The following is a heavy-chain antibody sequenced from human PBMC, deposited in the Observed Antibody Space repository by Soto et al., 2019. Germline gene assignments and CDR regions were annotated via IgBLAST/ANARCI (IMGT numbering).Heavy chain of an antibody. CDR1: GFTFSGSA. CDR3: TTPRFRSLVAATGAYYMDV. Sequence: VQLVESGGGLVQPGGSLKLSCAASGFTFSGSAMHWVRQASGKGLEWVGRIRSKANSYATAYAASVKGRFTISRDDSKNTAYLQMNSLKTEDTAVYYCTTPRFRSLVAATGAYYMDVWGKGTTVTVSS. D-gene: IGHD2-15*01. V-gene: IGHV3-73*01. CDR2: IRSKANSYAT. J-gene: IGHJ6*03.